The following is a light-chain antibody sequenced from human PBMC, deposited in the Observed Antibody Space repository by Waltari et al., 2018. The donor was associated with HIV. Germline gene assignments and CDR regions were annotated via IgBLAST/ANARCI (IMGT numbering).Light chain of an antibody. Sequence: QPALPPPASVSGSPAQSTSIPCTGASTDIGLCNIVSWYRQHPDKAPHLVIYGVHSRPSGVSDRFAGSKSGNTASLTISSLQAEDEADYYCSSYTNSDILLFGGGTKLTVL. V-gene: IGLV2-14*01. CDR3: SSYTNSDILL. CDR2: GVH. CDR1: STDIGLCNI. J-gene: IGLJ2*01.